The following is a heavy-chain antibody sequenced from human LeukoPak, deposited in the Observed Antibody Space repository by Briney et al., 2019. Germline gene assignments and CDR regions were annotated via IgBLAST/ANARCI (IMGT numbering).Heavy chain of an antibody. CDR3: ARDYGTSRPFYDY. CDR1: GFIFSNYV. V-gene: IGHV3-23*01. D-gene: IGHD4-17*01. J-gene: IGHJ4*02. CDR2: ISGDAIYT. Sequence: GGSLRLSCAASGFIFSNYVMTWVRQAPGKGLQWVSAISGDAIYTYYLDSVKGRFTTSRDNSKNTLFLQMNSLRADGTPGYNSARDYGTSRPFYDYWGQGIVVTVSS.